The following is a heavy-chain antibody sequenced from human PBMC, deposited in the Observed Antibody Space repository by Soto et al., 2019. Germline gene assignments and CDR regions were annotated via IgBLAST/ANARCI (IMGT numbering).Heavy chain of an antibody. CDR3: AGGRYYDS. CDR2: IAHDGNT. CDR1: GGSITTSVL. V-gene: IGHV4-4*02. Sequence: VQLTESGPGLVRPSGTLSLTCDVSGGSITTSVLWTWVRQSPGRGLEWIGEIAHDGNTNYNPSLSGRFTMSVYLSNSQFSLNVASVNASDTAFYFCAGGRYYDSWGQGTLVTVSS. J-gene: IGHJ5*01. D-gene: IGHD1-26*01.